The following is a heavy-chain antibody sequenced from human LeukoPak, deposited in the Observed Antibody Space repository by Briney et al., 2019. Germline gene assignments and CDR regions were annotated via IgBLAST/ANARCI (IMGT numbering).Heavy chain of an antibody. J-gene: IGHJ4*02. Sequence: GGSLSLSCGASGFTFRKYGMHWVRQTPGKGLEAPGKGLQWVAVVSYDGSTKFYADSVQGRFTISRDNSKNTLYLQMNSLRAEDTAVYYCAKAYYGDYYDYWGQGTLVTVSS. CDR1: GFTFRKYG. D-gene: IGHD4-17*01. V-gene: IGHV3-33*08. CDR2: VSYDGSTK. CDR3: AKAYYGDYYDY.